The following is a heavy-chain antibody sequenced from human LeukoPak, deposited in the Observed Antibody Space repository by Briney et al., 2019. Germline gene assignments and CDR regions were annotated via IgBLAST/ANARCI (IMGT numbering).Heavy chain of an antibody. CDR3: ARGDYYGSGTYYKKTVDY. V-gene: IGHV1-18*01. CDR1: GGTFTSYG. D-gene: IGHD3-10*01. CDR2: ISAYNGNT. J-gene: IGHJ4*02. Sequence: ASVKVSCKASGGTFTSYGINWVRQAPGQGLEWMGWISAYNGNTNYAQKLQGRVTMTTDTSTSTAYMELRSLRSDDTAVYYCARGDYYGSGTYYKKTVDYWGQGTLVTVSS.